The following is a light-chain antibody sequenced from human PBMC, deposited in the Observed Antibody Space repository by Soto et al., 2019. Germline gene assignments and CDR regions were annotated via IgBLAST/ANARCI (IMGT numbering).Light chain of an antibody. CDR2: DAS. CDR3: QQYQNLPIT. Sequence: DIQMTQSPSSLSVSVGDTVTISCQASQDIGDFLNWYQQKPGKAPKLLISDASSLETGDPSRFRGSGSGTDFTVTINSLQPEDIATYYCQQYQNLPITLGQGTRLEIK. V-gene: IGKV1-33*01. CDR1: QDIGDF. J-gene: IGKJ5*01.